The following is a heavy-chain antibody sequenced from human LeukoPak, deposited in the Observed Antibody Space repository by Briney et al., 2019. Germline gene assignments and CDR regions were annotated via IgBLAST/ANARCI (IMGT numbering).Heavy chain of an antibody. CDR3: ARDGKKNYYDRSGYYFDY. Sequence: ASVKVSCKASGYTFTSYYMHWVRQAPGQGLEWMGFINPSGGSTRYAQNFQGRVTMTRDMSTSTVYMELNSLRIEDTAVYYCARDGKKNYYDRSGYYFDYWGQGTLGTVSS. CDR2: INPSGGST. J-gene: IGHJ4*02. D-gene: IGHD3-22*01. V-gene: IGHV1-46*01. CDR1: GYTFTSYY.